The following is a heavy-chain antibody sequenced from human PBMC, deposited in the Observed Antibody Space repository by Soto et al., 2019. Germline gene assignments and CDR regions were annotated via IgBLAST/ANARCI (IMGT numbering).Heavy chain of an antibody. CDR1: GFTVSSNY. J-gene: IGHJ6*03. Sequence: EVQLVESGGGLVQPGGSLRLSCAASGFTVSSNYMSWVRQAPGKGLEWVSVIYSGGSTYYADSVKGRFTISRHNSKNTLYLQMNSLRAEDTAVYYCARGSRDFWSGYQLSPVYYYYYYMDVWGKGTTVTVSS. V-gene: IGHV3-53*04. D-gene: IGHD3-3*01. CDR2: IYSGGST. CDR3: ARGSRDFWSGYQLSPVYYYYYYMDV.